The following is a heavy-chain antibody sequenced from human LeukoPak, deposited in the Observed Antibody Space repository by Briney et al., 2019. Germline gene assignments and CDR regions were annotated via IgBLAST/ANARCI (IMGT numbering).Heavy chain of an antibody. CDR1: GFTFSSYA. Sequence: GGSLRLSCAASGFTFSSYAMSWVRQAPGKGLEWVAVISYDGSNKYYADSVKGRFTISRDNSKNTLYLQMNSLRAEDTAVYYCAKDRGYSGSYQPNFDYWGQGTLVTVSS. CDR2: ISYDGSNK. D-gene: IGHD1-26*01. V-gene: IGHV3-30*18. CDR3: AKDRGYSGSYQPNFDY. J-gene: IGHJ4*02.